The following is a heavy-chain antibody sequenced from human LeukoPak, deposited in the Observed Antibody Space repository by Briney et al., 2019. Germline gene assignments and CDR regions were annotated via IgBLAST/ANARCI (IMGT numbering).Heavy chain of an antibody. D-gene: IGHD3-10*01. J-gene: IGHJ6*03. V-gene: IGHV3-21*01. CDR1: GFTFTTYT. CDR3: ARDSARAGYYYYMDV. CDR2: ITSGFNYV. Sequence: GGSLRLSCAASGFTFTTYTMNWVRQAPGKGLEWVSSITSGFNYVNYADSVKGRFTISRDNAKNSLYLQMNSLRADDTAVYYCARDSARAGYYYYMDVWGKGTTVTVSS.